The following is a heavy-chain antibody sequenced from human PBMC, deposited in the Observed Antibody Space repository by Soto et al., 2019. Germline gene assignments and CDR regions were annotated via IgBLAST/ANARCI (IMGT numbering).Heavy chain of an antibody. CDR3: AVFGSGTPW. CDR1: GFTFSRYW. Sequence: QPGGSLRLSCAASGFTFSRYWMHWVRQAPGKGLVWVSYINSDGSDTDYADSVKGRFTISRDNAKNTLSVQMNSLRVEDTAVYYCAVFGSGTPWWGQGTLVTVSS. V-gene: IGHV3-74*01. D-gene: IGHD3-10*01. J-gene: IGHJ4*02. CDR2: INSDGSDT.